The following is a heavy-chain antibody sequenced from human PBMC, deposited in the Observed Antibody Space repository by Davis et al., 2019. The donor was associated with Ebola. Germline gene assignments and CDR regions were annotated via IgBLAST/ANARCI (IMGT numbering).Heavy chain of an antibody. CDR3: ARGRGCSGGSCYYYYGMDV. Sequence: MPSETLSLTCAVYGGDCRGYYWSWIRQPPGKGLEWIGEINYRGSTNYNPSLKSRVTISVDTFKNQFSLKLSSVTAADTAVYYCARGRGCSGGSCYYYYGMDVWGQGTTVTVSS. CDR1: GGDCRGYY. V-gene: IGHV4-34*01. J-gene: IGHJ6*02. D-gene: IGHD2-15*01. CDR2: INYRGST.